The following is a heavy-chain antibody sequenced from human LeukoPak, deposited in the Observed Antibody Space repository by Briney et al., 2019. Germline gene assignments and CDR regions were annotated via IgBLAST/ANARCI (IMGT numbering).Heavy chain of an antibody. CDR3: ARDLRTYCSGGSCSSYYFDY. D-gene: IGHD2-15*01. Sequence: GGSLRLSCAASGFTFDDYAMHWVRQAPGKGLEWVSGISWNSGSIGYAGSVKGRFTISRDNAKNTLYLQMNSLRAEDTAVYYCARDLRTYCSGGSCSSYYFDYWGQGTLVTVSS. CDR2: ISWNSGSI. J-gene: IGHJ4*02. CDR1: GFTFDDYA. V-gene: IGHV3-9*01.